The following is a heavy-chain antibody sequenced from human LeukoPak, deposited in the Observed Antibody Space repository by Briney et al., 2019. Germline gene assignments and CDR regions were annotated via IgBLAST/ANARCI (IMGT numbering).Heavy chain of an antibody. CDR2: ISAYNGNT. Sequence: ASVKVSCKASGYTFTSYGISWVRQAPGQGLEWMGWISAYNGNTDYAQKLQGRVTMTRDTSASTVYMELSSLRSEDTAVYYCARAWGDYLLGDDAFDIWGQGTMVTVSS. V-gene: IGHV1-18*01. D-gene: IGHD4-17*01. J-gene: IGHJ3*02. CDR1: GYTFTSYG. CDR3: ARAWGDYLLGDDAFDI.